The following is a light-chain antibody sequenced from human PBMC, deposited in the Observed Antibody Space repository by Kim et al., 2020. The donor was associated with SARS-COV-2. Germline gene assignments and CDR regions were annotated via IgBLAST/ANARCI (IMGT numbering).Light chain of an antibody. CDR2: GAS. CDR3: QQYGSSLMYT. J-gene: IGKJ2*01. V-gene: IGKV3-20*01. CDR1: QSVSSSY. Sequence: SPGERATVSCRASQSVSSSYLAWYQQKPGQAPRLLIYGASSRATGIPDRFSGSGSGTDFTLTISRLEPEDFAVYYCQQYGSSLMYTFGQGTKLEI.